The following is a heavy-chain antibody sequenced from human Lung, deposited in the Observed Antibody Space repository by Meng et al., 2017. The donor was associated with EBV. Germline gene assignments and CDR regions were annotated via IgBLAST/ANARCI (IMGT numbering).Heavy chain of an antibody. J-gene: IGHJ4*02. CDR2: INTNTGKP. V-gene: IGHV7-4-1*02. CDR1: GYPFTTYG. D-gene: IGHD6-25*01. CDR3: ARDSEAADY. Sequence: QVQLGKAGSELKKPGASVSIPCQASGYPFTTYGMKWVRQAPGQGLEWMGWINTNTGKPTYAQGLTGRFVFSLDSPVSTAYLQISSLKAEDTAVYYCARDSEAADYWGQGTLVTVSS.